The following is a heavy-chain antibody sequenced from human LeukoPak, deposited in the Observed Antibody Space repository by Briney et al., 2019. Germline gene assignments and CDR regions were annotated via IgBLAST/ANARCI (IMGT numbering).Heavy chain of an antibody. CDR1: GFTFDDYA. CDR3: AKSHSSGWYEVGTAIDY. Sequence: PGRSLRLSCAASGFTFDDYAMHWVRQAPGKGLEGVSGISWNSGSIGYADSVKGRFTISRDNAKNSLYLQMNSLRAEDMALYYCAKSHSSGWYEVGTAIDYWGQGTLVTVS. CDR2: ISWNSGSI. V-gene: IGHV3-9*03. J-gene: IGHJ4*02. D-gene: IGHD6-19*01.